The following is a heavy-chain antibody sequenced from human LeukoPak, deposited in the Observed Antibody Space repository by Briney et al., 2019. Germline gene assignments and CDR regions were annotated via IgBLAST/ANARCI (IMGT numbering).Heavy chain of an antibody. CDR1: GGSFSGYY. Sequence: SETLSLTCAVYGGSFSGYYWSWIRQPPGKGLEWFGEINHSGSTNYNPSLKSRVTISVDTSKNQFSLKLSSVTAADTAVYYCARERKMTSYYYGMDVWGQGTTVTVSS. CDR2: INHSGST. CDR3: ARERKMTSYYYGMDV. D-gene: IGHD2-21*02. J-gene: IGHJ6*02. V-gene: IGHV4-34*01.